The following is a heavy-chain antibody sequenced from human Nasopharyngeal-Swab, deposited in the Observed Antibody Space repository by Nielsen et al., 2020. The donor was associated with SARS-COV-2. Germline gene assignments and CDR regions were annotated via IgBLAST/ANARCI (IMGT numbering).Heavy chain of an antibody. CDR3: ASRSITFGSGSYSNALDI. CDR1: GGSISSGSYY. J-gene: IGHJ3*02. CDR2: IYTSGST. V-gene: IGHV4-61*02. D-gene: IGHD1-26*01. Sequence: SETLSLTCTVSGGSISSGSYYWSWIRQPAGKGLEWIGRIYTSGSTNYNPSLKSRVTISVDTSKNQFSLKLSSVTAADTAVYYCASRSITFGSGSYSNALDIWGQGTMVTVSS.